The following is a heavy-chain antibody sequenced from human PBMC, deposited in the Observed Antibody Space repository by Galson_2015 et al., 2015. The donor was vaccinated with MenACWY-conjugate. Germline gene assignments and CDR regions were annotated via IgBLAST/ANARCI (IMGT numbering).Heavy chain of an antibody. CDR1: GGSISSYY. CDR2: IYYSGST. V-gene: IGHV4-59*01. D-gene: IGHD1-26*01. J-gene: IGHJ4*02. Sequence: ETLSLTCTVSGGSISSYYWSWIRQPPGKGLEWIGYIYYSGSTNYNPSLKSRVTISVDTSKNQFSLKLSSVTAADTAVYYCARVEWELLSAPTDYYFDYWGQGTLVTVSS. CDR3: ARVEWELLSAPTDYYFDY.